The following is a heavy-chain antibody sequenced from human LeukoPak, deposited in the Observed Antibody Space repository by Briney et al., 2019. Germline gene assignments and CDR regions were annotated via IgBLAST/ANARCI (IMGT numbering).Heavy chain of an antibody. J-gene: IGHJ6*03. CDR3: ARARFYYYYYYMDV. Sequence: SETLSLTCAVYGGSFSGYYWSWIRQPPGKGLDWIGEINHSGSTNYNPSLKSRVTISVDTSKNQFSLKLSSVTAADTAVYYCARARFYYYYYYMDVWGKRTTVTVSS. V-gene: IGHV4-34*01. CDR2: INHSGST. CDR1: GGSFSGYY.